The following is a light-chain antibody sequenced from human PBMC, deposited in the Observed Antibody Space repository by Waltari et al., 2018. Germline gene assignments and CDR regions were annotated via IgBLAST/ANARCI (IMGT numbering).Light chain of an antibody. J-gene: IGKJ2*01. Sequence: DIQMTQSPSTLSASVGDRVTITCRASQSISSWLAWYQQKPGKAPKLLIYDASSLESGGPSRFSGSGSGTEFTLTISSLQPDDFATYYCQQYNSYSTFGQGTKLEIK. V-gene: IGKV1-5*01. CDR2: DAS. CDR1: QSISSW. CDR3: QQYNSYST.